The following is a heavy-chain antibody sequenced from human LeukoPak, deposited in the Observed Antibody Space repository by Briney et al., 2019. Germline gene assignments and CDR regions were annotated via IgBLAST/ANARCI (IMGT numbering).Heavy chain of an antibody. V-gene: IGHV3-7*05. D-gene: IGHD4-11*01. CDR2: INQDGSEK. Sequence: PGGSLRLSCAASGFTFSSYWMHWVRQAPGKGLEWVANINQDGSEKYYVDSVKGRFTISRDNAKNSLYLQMNSLRAEDTAVYYCASTVAGATSIIDYWGQGTLVTVSS. CDR3: ASTVAGATSIIDY. CDR1: GFTFSSYW. J-gene: IGHJ4*02.